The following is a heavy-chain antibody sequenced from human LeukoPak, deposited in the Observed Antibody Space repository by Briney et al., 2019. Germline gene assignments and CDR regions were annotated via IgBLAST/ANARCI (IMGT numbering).Heavy chain of an antibody. V-gene: IGHV3-30-3*01. D-gene: IGHD3-9*01. CDR3: ARDFDWLKFDP. J-gene: IGHJ5*02. CDR1: GFTFSSYA. CDR2: ISYDGSNK. Sequence: PGGSLRLSCAASGFTFSSYAMHWVRQAPGKGLEWVAVISYDGSNKYYADSVKGRFTISRDNSKNTLYLQMNSLRAEDTAVYYCARDFDWLKFDPWGQGTLVTVSS.